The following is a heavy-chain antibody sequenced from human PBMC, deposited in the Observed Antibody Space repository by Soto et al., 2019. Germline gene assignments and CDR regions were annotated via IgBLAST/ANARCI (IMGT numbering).Heavy chain of an antibody. CDR1: GFTFSGYA. D-gene: IGHD1-1*01. CDR3: AKWLGGNDAFDI. V-gene: IGHV3-23*01. Sequence: GGSLRLSCAASGFTFSGYAMRWVRQAPGKGLEWGSAISGGGGSTYFADSVKGRFTISRDNSKNTLYLQMNSLRAEDTAVYYCAKWLGGNDAFDIWGQGTMVTVSS. J-gene: IGHJ3*02. CDR2: ISGGGGST.